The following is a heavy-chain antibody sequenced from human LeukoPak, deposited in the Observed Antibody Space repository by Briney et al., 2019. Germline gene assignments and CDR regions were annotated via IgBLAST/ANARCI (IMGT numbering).Heavy chain of an antibody. D-gene: IGHD3-3*01. J-gene: IGHJ4*01. CDR2: IYYSGST. CDR3: ARCGTVSAGGVGFDY. Sequence: TSETLSLTCTVAGGSISSYYWSWIRQPPGKELEWIGYIYYSGSTYYNPSLKSRVTISVDTSKNQFSLNLSSVTDADTAVYYCARCGTVSAGGVGFDYWGHGTLVTASS. V-gene: IGHV4-59*01. CDR1: GGSISSYY.